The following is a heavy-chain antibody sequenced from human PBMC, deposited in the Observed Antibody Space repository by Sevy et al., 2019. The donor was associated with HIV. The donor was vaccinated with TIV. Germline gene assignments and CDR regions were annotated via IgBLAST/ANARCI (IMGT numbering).Heavy chain of an antibody. D-gene: IGHD6-19*01. CDR3: ARDSPSSGGRYYYYYGMDV. V-gene: IGHV3-11*01. J-gene: IGHJ6*02. CDR2: ISSSGSSK. Sequence: GGSLRLSCAASGFSISEYYMHWIRQAPGKGLEWVSYISSSGSSKYYADSMKGRLTISRDNAKNSLFLQMNSLRAEDTAVYYCARDSPSSGGRYYYYYGMDVWGQGTTVTVSS. CDR1: GFSISEYY.